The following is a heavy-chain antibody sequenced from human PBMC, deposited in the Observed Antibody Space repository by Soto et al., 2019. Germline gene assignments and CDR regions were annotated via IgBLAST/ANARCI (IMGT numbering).Heavy chain of an antibody. CDR2: IDHSGGT. D-gene: IGHD3-3*02. Sequence: QVQLQQWGAGLLKPSETLSLTCAVHGGSFSGYYWTWIRQAPGKGLARIGEIDHSGGTNYNSSLKSRVSISVDTSKNQFSLILLSVTAADTAVYYCARDRQYSHFWSGYQYEGPYGMDVWGQGTTVTVSS. CDR3: ARDRQYSHFWSGYQYEGPYGMDV. J-gene: IGHJ6*02. CDR1: GGSFSGYY. V-gene: IGHV4-34*02.